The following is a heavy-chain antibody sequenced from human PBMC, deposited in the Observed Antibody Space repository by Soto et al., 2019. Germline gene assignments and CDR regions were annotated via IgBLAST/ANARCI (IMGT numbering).Heavy chain of an antibody. V-gene: IGHV5-51*01. Sequence: PGESLKISCQASGYSFSTYWIGWVRHMPGKGLEWVGIIYPGDSDTIYSPSFQGQVTISADRSISTAYLQWSSLKASDTAMYYCATTYYDFWSGYYRGSKWNYYYYGMDVWGQGTTVTV. D-gene: IGHD3-3*01. CDR3: ATTYYDFWSGYYRGSKWNYYYYGMDV. CDR1: GYSFSTYW. CDR2: IYPGDSDT. J-gene: IGHJ6*02.